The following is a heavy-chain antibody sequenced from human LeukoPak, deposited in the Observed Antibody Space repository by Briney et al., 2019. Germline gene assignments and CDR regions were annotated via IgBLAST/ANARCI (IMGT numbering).Heavy chain of an antibody. V-gene: IGHV3-21*01. Sequence: GGSLRLSCAASGFTFSSYAMSWVRQAPGKGLEWVSSISSSSSYIYYADSVKGRFTISRDNAKNSLYLQMNSLRAEDTAVYYCARGSDYGDYNWFDPWGQGTLVTVSS. CDR1: GFTFSSYA. D-gene: IGHD4-17*01. CDR2: ISSSSSYI. CDR3: ARGSDYGDYNWFDP. J-gene: IGHJ5*02.